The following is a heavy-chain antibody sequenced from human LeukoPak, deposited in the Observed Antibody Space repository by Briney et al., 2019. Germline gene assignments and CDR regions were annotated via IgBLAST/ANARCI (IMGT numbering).Heavy chain of an antibody. CDR2: ISSSGSTI. Sequence: GGSLRLSCAVSGFTFSDYYMSWIRQAPGKGLEWVSYISSSGSTIYYADSVKGRFTISRDNAKNSLYLQMNSLRAEDTAVYYCARGRVWYSSSFPGMDVWGQGTTVTVSS. CDR3: ARGRVWYSSSFPGMDV. CDR1: GFTFSDYY. J-gene: IGHJ6*02. V-gene: IGHV3-11*01. D-gene: IGHD6-6*01.